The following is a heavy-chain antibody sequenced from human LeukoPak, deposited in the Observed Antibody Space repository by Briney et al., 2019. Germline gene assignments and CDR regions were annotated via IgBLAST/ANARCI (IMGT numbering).Heavy chain of an antibody. CDR1: GFTFSSYG. V-gene: IGHV3-30*18. Sequence: PGRSLRLSCAASGFTFSSYGMHWVRQAPGKGLEWVAVISYDGSNEYYAGSVKGRFTISRDNSKNTLYLQMDSLRAEDTAVYYCAKDFGYYDFWSGPLDYWGQGTLVTVSS. CDR2: ISYDGSNE. J-gene: IGHJ4*02. CDR3: AKDFGYYDFWSGPLDY. D-gene: IGHD3-3*01.